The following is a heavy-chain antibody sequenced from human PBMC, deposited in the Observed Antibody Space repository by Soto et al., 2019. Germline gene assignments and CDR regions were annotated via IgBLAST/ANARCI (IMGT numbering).Heavy chain of an antibody. CDR1: GYGLASYD. CDR3: AKGGCSTTSCLNWFDP. CDR2: MNPNSGNT. J-gene: IGHJ5*02. D-gene: IGHD2-2*01. V-gene: IGHV1-8*01. Sequence: VSAEVSSKACGYGLASYDSRWVRQATGQGLEWMGWMNPNSGNTVYAQKFQGRVTMTRNSSISTAYMELSSLRSEYTAVYYCAKGGCSTTSCLNWFDPWGQGTLVTVSS.